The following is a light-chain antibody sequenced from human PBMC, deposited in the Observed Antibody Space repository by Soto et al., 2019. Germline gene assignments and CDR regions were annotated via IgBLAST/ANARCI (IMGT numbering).Light chain of an antibody. CDR1: QGISNY. Sequence: DIQMTQSTSSLSASVGDRVTITCRASQGISNYLAWYQQKPGKVPKLLLYAASTLQSGAPSRFSGSGSGTDFTLTISSLQPEDVATYYCQKYNSAPPTFGQGTKLEIK. CDR2: AAS. V-gene: IGKV1-27*01. J-gene: IGKJ2*01. CDR3: QKYNSAPPT.